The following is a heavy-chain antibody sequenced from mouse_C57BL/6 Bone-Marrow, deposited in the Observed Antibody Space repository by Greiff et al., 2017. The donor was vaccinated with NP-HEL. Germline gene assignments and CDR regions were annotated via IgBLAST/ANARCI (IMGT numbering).Heavy chain of an antibody. CDR3: ARWDYYGSRGAMDY. CDR2: IYPRSGNT. V-gene: IGHV1-81*01. D-gene: IGHD1-1*01. Sequence: LEESGAELARPGASVKLSCKASGYTFTSYGISWVKQRTGQGLEWIGEIYPRSGNTYYNEKFKGKATLTADKSSSTAYMELRSLTSEDSAVYFCARWDYYGSRGAMDYWGQGTSVTVSS. J-gene: IGHJ4*01. CDR1: GYTFTSYG.